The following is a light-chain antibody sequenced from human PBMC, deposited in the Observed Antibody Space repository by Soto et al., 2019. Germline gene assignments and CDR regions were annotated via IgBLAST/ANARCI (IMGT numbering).Light chain of an antibody. CDR1: QSLLYSLGYNF. CDR3: MQALQTPIT. Sequence: DIVMTQSPLSLPVTPGEPASISCRSSQSLLYSLGYNFLDWYLQRPGQSPQLLIYLGSNRASGVPDRFSGSGSGTDFTLRISRVEAEDVGVYYCMQALQTPITFGQGTRLEIK. V-gene: IGKV2-28*01. J-gene: IGKJ5*01. CDR2: LGS.